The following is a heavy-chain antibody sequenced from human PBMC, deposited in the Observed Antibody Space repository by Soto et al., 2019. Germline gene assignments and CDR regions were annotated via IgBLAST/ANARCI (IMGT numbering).Heavy chain of an antibody. J-gene: IGHJ6*02. Sequence: ILSLTCAVSGGSISSGGCSWSWIRQPPGKGLEWIGYIYHSGSTYYNPSLKSRVTISVDRSKNQFSLKLSSVTAADTAVYYCARGPSARIAAADDLSYYYYGMDVWGQGTTVTVSS. CDR3: ARGPSARIAAADDLSYYYYGMDV. CDR2: IYHSGST. CDR1: GGSISSGGCS. V-gene: IGHV4-30-2*01. D-gene: IGHD6-13*01.